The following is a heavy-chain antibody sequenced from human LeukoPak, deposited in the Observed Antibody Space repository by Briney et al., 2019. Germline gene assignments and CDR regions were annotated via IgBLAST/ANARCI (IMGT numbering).Heavy chain of an antibody. Sequence: PSETLSLTCSVSGVSISSSSYYWGWIRQPPGKGLEWIGSINYSGSTHYNPSLKSRVTISVHTSNNQFSLKVSSVTAADTAVYYCARQAIGFGEFHFDSWGQGTLVTVSS. CDR3: ARQAIGFGEFHFDS. J-gene: IGHJ4*02. D-gene: IGHD3-10*01. CDR1: GVSISSSSYY. V-gene: IGHV4-39*01. CDR2: INYSGST.